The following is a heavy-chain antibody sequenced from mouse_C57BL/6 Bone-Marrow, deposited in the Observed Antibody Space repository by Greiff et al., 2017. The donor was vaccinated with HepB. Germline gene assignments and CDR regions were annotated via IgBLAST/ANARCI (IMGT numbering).Heavy chain of an antibody. J-gene: IGHJ1*03. V-gene: IGHV1-76*01. Sequence: QVHVKQSGAELVRPGASVKLSCKASGYTFTDYYINWVKQRPGQGLEWIARIYPGSGNTYYNEKFKGKATLTAEKSSSTAYMQLSSLTSEDSAVYFCARRGSPYWYFDVWGTGTTVTVSS. CDR3: ARRGSPYWYFDV. CDR1: GYTFTDYY. CDR2: IYPGSGNT.